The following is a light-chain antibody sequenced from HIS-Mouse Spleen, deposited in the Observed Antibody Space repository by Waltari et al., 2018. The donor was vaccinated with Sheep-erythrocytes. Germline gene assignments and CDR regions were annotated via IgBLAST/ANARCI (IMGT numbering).Light chain of an antibody. CDR3: CSYAGSYNHV. CDR1: SSDVCGYNY. Sequence: QSALTQPRSLSGSPGQSVTISCTGTSSDVCGYNYVPWYQQHPGKAPKLMIYDVSKRPSGVPDRFSGSKSGNTASLTISGLQAEDEADYYCCSYAGSYNHVFATGTKVTVL. V-gene: IGLV2-11*01. J-gene: IGLJ1*01. CDR2: DVS.